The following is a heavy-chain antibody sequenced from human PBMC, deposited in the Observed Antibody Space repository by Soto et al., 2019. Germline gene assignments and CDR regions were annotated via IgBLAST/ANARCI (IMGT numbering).Heavy chain of an antibody. CDR3: ARCHYQLFRVDH. J-gene: IGHJ4*01. CDR1: GYSFTDYS. V-gene: IGHV1-3*04. D-gene: IGHD3-10*01. Sequence: ASVKVSCKASGYSFTDYSIQWMSQAPGQRPEWVGWINIGTGVTQISQRFQGRVNLSRDTSATTAYMELESLRYEDSAVYYCARCHYQLFRVDHWGQGTLVTVSS. CDR2: INIGTGVT.